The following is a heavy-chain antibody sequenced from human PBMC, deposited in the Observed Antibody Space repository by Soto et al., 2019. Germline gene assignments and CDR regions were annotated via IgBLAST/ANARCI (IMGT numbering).Heavy chain of an antibody. CDR3: ARGSDYGDSAGAFDI. CDR2: INVGNGNT. V-gene: IGHV1-3*01. D-gene: IGHD4-17*01. J-gene: IGHJ3*02. Sequence: ASVKVSCKASGYTFTSYAMHWVRQAPGQRLEWMGWINVGNGNTKYSQKFQGRVTITRDTSASTAYMELSSLRSEDTAVYYCARGSDYGDSAGAFDIWGQGTMVTVSS. CDR1: GYTFTSYA.